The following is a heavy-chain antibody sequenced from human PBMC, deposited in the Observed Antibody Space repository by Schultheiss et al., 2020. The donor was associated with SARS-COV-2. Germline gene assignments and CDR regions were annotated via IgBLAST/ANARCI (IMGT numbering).Heavy chain of an antibody. CDR2: IGTAGDT. CDR1: GFTFSSYD. D-gene: IGHD3-9*01. J-gene: IGHJ6*02. V-gene: IGHV3-13*01. Sequence: GGSLRLSCAASGFTFSSYDMHWVRQATGKGLEWVSAIGTAGDTYYPGSVKGRFTISRENAKNSLYLQMNSLRAGDTAVYYCTTGGSNYDILTGHFYYYYYGMDVWGQGTTVTVSS. CDR3: TTGGSNYDILTGHFYYYYYGMDV.